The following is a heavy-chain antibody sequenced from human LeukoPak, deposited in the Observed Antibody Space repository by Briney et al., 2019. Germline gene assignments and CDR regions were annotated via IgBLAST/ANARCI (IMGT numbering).Heavy chain of an antibody. CDR2: IIGSGVDT. D-gene: IGHD2-15*01. CDR1: GFSFSTYA. Sequence: GGSLRLSCTASGFSFSTYAMNWVRQAPGKGLEWVASIIGSGVDTYHAVSVKGRFTISRDNSKNTLYLQMTSLRAEDTAVYCCAKAPASACRGAICYPFDCWGQGTLVTVSS. J-gene: IGHJ4*02. V-gene: IGHV3-23*01. CDR3: AKAPASACRGAICYPFDC.